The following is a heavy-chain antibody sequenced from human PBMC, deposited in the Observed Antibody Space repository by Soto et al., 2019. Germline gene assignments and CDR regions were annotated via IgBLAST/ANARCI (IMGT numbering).Heavy chain of an antibody. Sequence: PGGSLRLSCAASGFSLSIYEMNWVRQAPGKGLEWLAYVSTSGSLKNYADSVKGRFTISRDNTKNAVYLQMNSLRAEDTAVYYCVRSVPHSWYYFDFWGQGTLVTVSS. CDR3: VRSVPHSWYYFDF. V-gene: IGHV3-48*03. J-gene: IGHJ4*02. CDR1: GFSLSIYE. CDR2: VSTSGSLK. D-gene: IGHD2-2*01.